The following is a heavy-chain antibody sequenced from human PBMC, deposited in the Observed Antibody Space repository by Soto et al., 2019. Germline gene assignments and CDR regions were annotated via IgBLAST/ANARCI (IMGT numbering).Heavy chain of an antibody. CDR3: ASNGDYLDY. CDR1: GGSISSSSYY. D-gene: IGHD4-17*01. Sequence: SETLSLTCTVSGGSISSSSYYWSWIRQPPGKGLEWIGSIYYSGSTYYNPSLKSRVTISVDTSKNQFSLKLSSLTAADTAVYYCASNGDYLDYGGQGTLVTVSS. J-gene: IGHJ4*02. V-gene: IGHV4-39*01. CDR2: IYYSGST.